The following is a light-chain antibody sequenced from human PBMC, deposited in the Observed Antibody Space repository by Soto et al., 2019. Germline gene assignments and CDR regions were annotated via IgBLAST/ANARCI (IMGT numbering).Light chain of an antibody. J-gene: IGKJ1*01. V-gene: IGKV1-5*03. CDR2: RAS. CDR3: QHYSSDST. Sequence: DIRMTQSPSTLSASVGDRVTITCRASQSINNWLAWYQQKPGKAPKLLIYRASSLENGVPSRFSGRGSGTEFIFTITRLQPDDFATYYCQHYSSDSTFGNGTKVEIK. CDR1: QSINNW.